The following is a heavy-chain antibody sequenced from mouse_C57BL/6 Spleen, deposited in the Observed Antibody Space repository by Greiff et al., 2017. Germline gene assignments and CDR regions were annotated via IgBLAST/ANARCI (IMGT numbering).Heavy chain of an antibody. CDR2: IYPGDGDT. V-gene: IGHV1-82*01. Sequence: QVQLQQSGPELVKPGASVKISCKASGYAFSSSWMNWVKQRPGKGLEWIGRIYPGDGDTNYNGKFKGKATLSADKSSSTAYMQLSSLTSEDSAVYFCARDRAGFAYWGQGTLVTVSA. CDR1: GYAFSSSW. CDR3: ARDRAGFAY. J-gene: IGHJ3*01.